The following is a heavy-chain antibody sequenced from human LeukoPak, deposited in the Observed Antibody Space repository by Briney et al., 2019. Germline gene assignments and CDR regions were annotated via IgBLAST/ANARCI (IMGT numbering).Heavy chain of an antibody. D-gene: IGHD1-26*01. Sequence: SETLSLTCAVYGGSFSGYYWSWIRQPPGKGLEWIGKINHSGSTNYNPSLKSRVTISVDTSKNQFSLKLSSVTAADTAVYYCARSIVGATFGYFDYWGQGTLVTVSS. CDR3: ARSIVGATFGYFDY. J-gene: IGHJ4*02. CDR1: GGSFSGYY. V-gene: IGHV4-34*01. CDR2: INHSGST.